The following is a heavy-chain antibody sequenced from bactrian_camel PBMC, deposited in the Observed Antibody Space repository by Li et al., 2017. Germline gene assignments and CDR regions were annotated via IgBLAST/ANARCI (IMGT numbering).Heavy chain of an antibody. CDR2: IADTST. CDR3: AAGPWYTDEYNY. J-gene: IGHJ4*01. V-gene: IGHV3-2*01. D-gene: IGHD6*01. CDR1: GFTFSSYW. Sequence: HVQLVESGGGLVQPGGSLRLSCVASGFTFSSYWMTWVRQAPGKGLEWVSSIADTSTYYANSVKGRFTISRDNAKNTLYLQLSSLKSEDTALYYCAAGPWYTDEYNYWGQGTQVTVS.